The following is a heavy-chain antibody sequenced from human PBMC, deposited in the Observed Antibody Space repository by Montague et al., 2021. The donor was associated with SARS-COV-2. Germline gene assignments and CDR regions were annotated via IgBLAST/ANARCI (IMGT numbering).Heavy chain of an antibody. J-gene: IGHJ4*02. CDR3: ARGRQHINMVVVVVTGGEYYFDF. Sequence: SETLSLTCAVYDGSFSDYSWTWIRQPPGEGLEGIGEINHRGSTNYNPSLRSRVTISFDTSKNQFSLKMTSVTAADTAVYYCARGRQHINMVVVVVTGGEYYFDFWGQGTLVAVSS. D-gene: IGHD3-22*01. CDR1: DGSFSDYS. V-gene: IGHV4-34*01. CDR2: INHRGST.